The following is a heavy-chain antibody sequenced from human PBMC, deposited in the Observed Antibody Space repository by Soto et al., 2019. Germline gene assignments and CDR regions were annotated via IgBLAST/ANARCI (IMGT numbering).Heavy chain of an antibody. CDR3: ASLAAVAGGGFDY. V-gene: IGHV1-3*01. J-gene: IGHJ4*02. CDR1: GYTFTSYA. Sequence: ASVKVSCKASGYTFTSYAMHWVRQAPGQRLEWMGWINAGNGNTKYSQKFQGRVTITRDTSASTAYMELSSLRSEDTAVFYCASLAAVAGGGFDYWGQGTLVTVSS. D-gene: IGHD6-19*01. CDR2: INAGNGNT.